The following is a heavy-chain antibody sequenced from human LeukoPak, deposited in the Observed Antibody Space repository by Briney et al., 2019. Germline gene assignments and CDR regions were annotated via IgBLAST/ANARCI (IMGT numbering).Heavy chain of an antibody. CDR1: GGSFSGYY. D-gene: IGHD3-10*01. CDR3: ARLSTRGYGSPFQPNERGRFDP. Sequence: SETLSLTCAVYGGSFSGYYWSWIRQPPGKGLEWIGEINHSGSTNYNPSLKSRVTISVDTSKNQFSLKLSSVTAADTAVYYCARLSTRGYGSPFQPNERGRFDPWGQGTLVTVSS. CDR2: INHSGST. V-gene: IGHV4-34*01. J-gene: IGHJ5*02.